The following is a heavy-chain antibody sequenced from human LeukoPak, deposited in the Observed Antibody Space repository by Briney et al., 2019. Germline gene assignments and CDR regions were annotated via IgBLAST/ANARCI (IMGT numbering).Heavy chain of an antibody. CDR1: GFTFSSYA. CDR3: AKDRGDSDYLPPGVYFDY. D-gene: IGHD4-11*01. J-gene: IGHJ4*02. CDR2: ISGSGGST. V-gene: IGHV3-23*01. Sequence: GGSLRLSCAASGFTFSSYAMSWVRQAPGKGLEWVSAISGSGGSTYYADSVKGRFTISRDNSKNTLYLQMNSLRAEDTAVYYCAKDRGDSDYLPPGVYFDYWGQGTLVTVSS.